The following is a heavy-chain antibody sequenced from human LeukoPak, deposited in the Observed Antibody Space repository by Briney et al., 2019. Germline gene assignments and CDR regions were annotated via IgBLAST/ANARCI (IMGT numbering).Heavy chain of an antibody. CDR3: AGGFRGYSYGKKYYYYYYMDV. CDR1: GYTFTSYD. D-gene: IGHD5-18*01. V-gene: IGHV1-8*01. CDR2: MNPNSGNT. J-gene: IGHJ6*03. Sequence: ASVKVSCKASGYTFTSYDINWVRQATGQGLEWMGWMNPNSGNTGYAQKFQGRVTMTRNTSISTAYMELSSLRSEDTAVYYCAGGFRGYSYGKKYYYYYYMDVWGKGTTVTVSS.